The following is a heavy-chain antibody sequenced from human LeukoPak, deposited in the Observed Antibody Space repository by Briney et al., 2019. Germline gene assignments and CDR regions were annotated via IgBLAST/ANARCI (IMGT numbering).Heavy chain of an antibody. D-gene: IGHD1-26*01. CDR2: ISGSGGTT. CDR3: ATDKWELLQGFDF. V-gene: IGHV3-23*01. CDR1: GFTFSSYA. J-gene: IGHJ4*02. Sequence: PGGSLRLSCAASGFTFSSYAMSWVRQAPGKGLEWVSAISGSGGTTYYADSVKGRFTISRDNSKNTLYLQMNSLRAEDTAVYYCATDKWELLQGFDFWGQGTLVTVSS.